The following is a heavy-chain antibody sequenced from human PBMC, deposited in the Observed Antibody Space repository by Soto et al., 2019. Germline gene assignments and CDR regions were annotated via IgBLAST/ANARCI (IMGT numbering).Heavy chain of an antibody. D-gene: IGHD2-15*01. V-gene: IGHV1-69*13. J-gene: IGHJ6*02. CDR3: ARPGNYCSGGSCYFSMDV. CDR1: GGTFSSYA. CDR2: IIPIFGTA. Sequence: ASVKVSCKASGGTFSSYAISWVRQAPGQGLEWMGGIIPIFGTANYAQKFQGRVTITADESTSTAYMELSSLRSEDTAVYYCARPGNYCSGGSCYFSMDVWGQGTTVTVSS.